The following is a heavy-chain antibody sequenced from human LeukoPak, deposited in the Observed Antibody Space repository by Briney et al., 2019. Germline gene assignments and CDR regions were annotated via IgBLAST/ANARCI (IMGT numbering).Heavy chain of an antibody. CDR1: GFTFSSYW. CDR3: AKDLLRGAADY. J-gene: IGHJ4*02. Sequence: GASLRLSCAVAGFTFSSYWMHWVRQAPGKVQVWVSLTNPDGSITDYADSVRGRFTISRDNAKNTVFLQMNSLRAEDTAVYYCAKDLLRGAADYWGQGALVTVSS. V-gene: IGHV3-74*01. CDR2: TNPDGSIT. D-gene: IGHD3-10*01.